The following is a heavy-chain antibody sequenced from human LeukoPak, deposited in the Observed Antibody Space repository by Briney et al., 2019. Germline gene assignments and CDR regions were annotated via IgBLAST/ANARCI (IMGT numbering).Heavy chain of an antibody. CDR1: GFTFSSYW. Sequence: GGSLRLSCAASGFTFSSYWMSWVRQAPGKGLEWVANIKQDGSEKYYADSVKGRFTISRDNSKNTLYLQMNSLRAEDTTVYYCAKDGYFDWLLNLGYFDYWGQGTLVTVSS. J-gene: IGHJ4*02. CDR2: IKQDGSEK. CDR3: AKDGYFDWLLNLGYFDY. D-gene: IGHD3-9*01. V-gene: IGHV3-7*01.